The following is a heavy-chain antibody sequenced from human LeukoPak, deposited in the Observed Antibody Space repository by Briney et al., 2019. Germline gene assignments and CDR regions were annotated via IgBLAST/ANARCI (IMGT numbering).Heavy chain of an antibody. CDR2: TYYRYKWYS. Sequence: SQTLSLTCALSGDNVSNNSAAWNWIRQSPSRGLEWLGRTYYRYKWYSDYPITVKSRITIKADTYTHQFSLQLNSVTPDDTAVYYCARAGGNASSWYLWDFQHWGQGALVSVSS. J-gene: IGHJ1*01. CDR3: ARAGGNASSWYLWDFQH. CDR1: GDNVSNNSAA. D-gene: IGHD6-13*01. V-gene: IGHV6-1*01.